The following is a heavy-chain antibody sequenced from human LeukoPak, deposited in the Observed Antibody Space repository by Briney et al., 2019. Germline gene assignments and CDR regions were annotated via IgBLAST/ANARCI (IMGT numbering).Heavy chain of an antibody. V-gene: IGHV3-53*01. CDR1: GFIVSGDF. J-gene: IGHJ4*02. D-gene: IGHD1-26*01. CDR3: ARERGRGRDSPWFDY. Sequence: GGSLRLSCAASGFIVSGDFMSWARQAPGKGLEWVSVIYSDGSTYYADSVKGRFTISRDNSKNTLDLQMTGLRAEDTAVYYCARERGRGRDSPWFDYWGQGTLVTVSS. CDR2: IYSDGST.